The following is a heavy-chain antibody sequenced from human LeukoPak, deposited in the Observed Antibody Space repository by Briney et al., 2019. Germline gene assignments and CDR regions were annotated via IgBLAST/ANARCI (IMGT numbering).Heavy chain of an antibody. CDR3: AKVGRYYDSSGYLY. D-gene: IGHD3-22*01. CDR1: GFTFSDYY. Sequence: SGGSLRLSCAASGFTFSDYYMSWIRQAPGKGLEWVSYISSSGSTIYYADSVKGRFTISRDNSKNTLYLQMNSLRAEDTAVYYCAKVGRYYDSSGYLYWGQGTLVTVSS. V-gene: IGHV3-11*04. J-gene: IGHJ4*02. CDR2: ISSSGSTI.